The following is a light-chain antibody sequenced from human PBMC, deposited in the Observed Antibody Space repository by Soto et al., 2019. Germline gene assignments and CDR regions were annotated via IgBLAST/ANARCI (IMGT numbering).Light chain of an antibody. CDR1: QGISTY. CDR3: QQSYRTPYT. V-gene: IGKV1-39*01. J-gene: IGKJ2*01. Sequence: DIQMTQSPSSLSASVGDRVTITCRASQGISTYLVWYQQRQGRAPKLLIYDASSLVSGVQSRFSGSGSGTAFTLTISSLQPEDFATYYCQQSYRTPYTFGQGTKLETK. CDR2: DAS.